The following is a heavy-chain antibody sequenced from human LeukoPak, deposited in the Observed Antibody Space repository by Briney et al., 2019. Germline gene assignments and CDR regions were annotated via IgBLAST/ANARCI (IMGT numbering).Heavy chain of an antibody. V-gene: IGHV1-69*01. J-gene: IGHJ6*03. D-gene: IGHD5-18*01. CDR2: IIPIFGTA. Sequence: SVKVSCKASGGTFSSYAISWVRQAPGQGLEWMGGIIPIFGTANYAQKFQGRVTSTADESTSTAYMERSSLRSEDTAVYYCARAGTAMVRYYYYYYMDVWGKGTTVTVSS. CDR3: ARAGTAMVRYYYYYYMDV. CDR1: GGTFSSYA.